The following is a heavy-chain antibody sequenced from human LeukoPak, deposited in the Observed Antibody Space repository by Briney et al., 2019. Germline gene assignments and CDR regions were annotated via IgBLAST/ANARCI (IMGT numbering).Heavy chain of an antibody. J-gene: IGHJ3*02. CDR3: AKYYYDSSGYYFWAFDI. CDR2: IYPSGST. CDR1: GDSISSYY. D-gene: IGHD3-22*01. Sequence: SETLSLTCTVSGDSISSYYWSWIRQPAGKGLEWIGRIYPSGSTNYNPSLKSRVTMSLDTSKNQFSLKLSSATAADTAVYYFAKYYYDSSGYYFWAFDIWGQGTMVTVSS. V-gene: IGHV4-4*07.